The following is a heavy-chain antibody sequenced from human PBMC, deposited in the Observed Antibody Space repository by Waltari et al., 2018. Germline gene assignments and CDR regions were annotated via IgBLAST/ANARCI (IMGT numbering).Heavy chain of an antibody. CDR3: ATSPIALFGTLY. CDR1: GNTLTELS. V-gene: IGHV1-24*01. CDR2: FDPEDGET. D-gene: IGHD6-13*01. J-gene: IGHJ4*02. Sequence: VKVSCKVSGNTLTELSMHWVRQAPGKGLEWMGGFDPEDGETIYAQSFQGRVTMTEDTSTDTAYMEVSSLRSEDTAVYYCATSPIALFGTLYWGQGTLVTVSS.